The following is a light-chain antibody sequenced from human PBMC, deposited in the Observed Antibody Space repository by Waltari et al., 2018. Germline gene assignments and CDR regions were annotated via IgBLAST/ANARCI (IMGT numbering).Light chain of an antibody. J-gene: IGKJ1*01. V-gene: IGKV1-5*03. CDR3: KQYITYPWT. CDR1: QSVSTS. Sequence: DLQMTQSPSTLSASVGDRVTITCRASQSVSTSLAWDQQKPGKAPKVLIYKAYSLESGVPLRFSGSGSGTEFTFTLTSLQPDDVAIYSCKQYITYPWTFGQGTKVEVK. CDR2: KAY.